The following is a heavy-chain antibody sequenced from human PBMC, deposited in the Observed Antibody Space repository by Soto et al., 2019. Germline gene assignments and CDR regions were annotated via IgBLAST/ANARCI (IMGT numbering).Heavy chain of an antibody. CDR3: AREKTSYGMDV. CDR1: GYTFTSYD. CDR2: MNPNSGNT. Sequence: QVQLVQSGAEVKKPGASVKVSCKASGYTFTSYDINWVRQATGQGLEWMGWMNPNSGNTGYAQKFRRRVTMNRNTYIRTAYMELSSLRSEATAVSYCAREKTSYGMDVWGQGTTVTVSS. J-gene: IGHJ6*02. V-gene: IGHV1-8*01.